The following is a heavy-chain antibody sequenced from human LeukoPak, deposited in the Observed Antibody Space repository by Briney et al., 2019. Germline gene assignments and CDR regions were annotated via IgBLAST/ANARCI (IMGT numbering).Heavy chain of an antibody. CDR3: ATPLDYYDRSDSHQGGD. D-gene: IGHD3-22*01. V-gene: IGHV3-7*03. J-gene: IGHJ4*02. Sequence: PGGSLRLSCAASGFTFSRHWMTWVRQAPGKGLEWVANIKHDGSEKNYVDFVKGRFTISRDNAKNSLYLQMNSLRAEDTAVYYCATPLDYYDRSDSHQGGDWGQGTLVTVSS. CDR2: IKHDGSEK. CDR1: GFTFSRHW.